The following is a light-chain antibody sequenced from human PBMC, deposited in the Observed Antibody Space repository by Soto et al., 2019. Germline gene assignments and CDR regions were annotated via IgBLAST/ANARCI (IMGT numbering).Light chain of an antibody. CDR1: QIVSSY. CDR3: QQRSNWPPLFT. V-gene: IGKV3-11*01. CDR2: DAT. J-gene: IGKJ3*01. Sequence: EIVLTQSPATLSLSPGERATLSCRAIQIVSSYLAWYQQKPGQAPRLLIYDATNRATGIPARFSGSGSGTDFTLTISSLEPEDFAVYYCQQRSNWPPLFTFGPGTKVDIK.